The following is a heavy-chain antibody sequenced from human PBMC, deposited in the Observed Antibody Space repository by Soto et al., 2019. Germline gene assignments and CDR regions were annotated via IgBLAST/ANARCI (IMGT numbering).Heavy chain of an antibody. CDR1: GYTFTSYG. CDR3: ARDLAAYCDYAPVGY. Sequence: QVKLVQSGAEVKKPGASVTVSCKASGYTFTSYGISWVRQAPGQGLEWMGWISAYNGNTNYAQKLQGRVTMTTYTSTSTDYMELKSLRSDDTAVYYCARDLAAYCDYAPVGYWGQGTLVTGSS. D-gene: IGHD4-17*01. V-gene: IGHV1-18*01. J-gene: IGHJ4*02. CDR2: ISAYNGNT.